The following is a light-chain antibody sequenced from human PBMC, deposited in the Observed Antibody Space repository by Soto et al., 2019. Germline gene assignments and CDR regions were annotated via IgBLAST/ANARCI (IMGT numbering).Light chain of an antibody. Sequence: SVLTQSPGTLSLSPGERATLSCRTSQSVSNSFFAWYQQTPGQAPRLLIYGISSRATGIPDRFSGSGSGTDFTLTISRLEPEDFVVYFCQQYSTLPHTFGQGTKLEVK. J-gene: IGKJ2*01. CDR1: QSVSNSF. CDR2: GIS. V-gene: IGKV3-20*01. CDR3: QQYSTLPHT.